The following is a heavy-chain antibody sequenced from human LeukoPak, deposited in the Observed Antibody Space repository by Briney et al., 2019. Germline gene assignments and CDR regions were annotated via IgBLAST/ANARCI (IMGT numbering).Heavy chain of an antibody. CDR1: GGSFSGYY. Sequence: SETLSLTCAVYGGSFSGYYWSWIRQPPGKGLEWIGEINHSRSTNYNPSLKSRVTISVDTSKNQFSLKLSSVTAADTAVYYCARGIAARPRGMDVWGKGTTVTVSS. D-gene: IGHD6-13*01. CDR2: INHSRST. CDR3: ARGIAARPRGMDV. V-gene: IGHV4-34*01. J-gene: IGHJ6*04.